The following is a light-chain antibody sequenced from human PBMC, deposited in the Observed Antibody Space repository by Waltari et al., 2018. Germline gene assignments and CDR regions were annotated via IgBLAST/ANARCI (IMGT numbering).Light chain of an antibody. J-gene: IGLJ3*02. V-gene: IGLV8-61*01. Sequence: TVVTQEPSFSVSPGGTVTITCGLSSGSVSTTYYHSWYPQTPGQAPRTLIYSTNIRSSGVPVRFSGSILVNKAALIITGAQAVDASDYYCLLYMPSGDWLFGGGTKLTVL. CDR1: SGSVSTTYY. CDR2: STN. CDR3: LLYMPSGDWL.